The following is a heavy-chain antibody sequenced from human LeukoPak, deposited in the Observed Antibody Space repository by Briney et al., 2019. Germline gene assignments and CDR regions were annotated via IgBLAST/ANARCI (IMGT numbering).Heavy chain of an antibody. Sequence: GASVKVSCKAPGYTFTSYGISWVRQAPGQGLEWMGWISAYNGNTNYAQKLQGRVTMTTDTSTSTAYMELRSLRSDDTAVYYCARDLRLSDFWSGYYHNWFDPWGQGTLVTVSS. J-gene: IGHJ5*02. CDR1: GYTFTSYG. V-gene: IGHV1-18*01. CDR3: ARDLRLSDFWSGYYHNWFDP. D-gene: IGHD3-3*01. CDR2: ISAYNGNT.